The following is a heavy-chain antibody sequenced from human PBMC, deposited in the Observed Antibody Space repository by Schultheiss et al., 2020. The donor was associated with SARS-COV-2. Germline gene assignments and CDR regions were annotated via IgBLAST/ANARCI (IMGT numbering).Heavy chain of an antibody. V-gene: IGHV4-59*08. J-gene: IGHJ6*03. CDR3: ARTHYYYYYMDV. CDR2: IYYSGST. CDR1: GGSFSGYY. Sequence: SQTLSLTCAVYGGSFSGYYWSWIRQPPGKGLEWIGYIYYSGSTNYNPSLKSRVTISVDTSKNQFSLKLSSVTAADTAVYYCARTHYYYYYMDVWGKGTTVTVSS.